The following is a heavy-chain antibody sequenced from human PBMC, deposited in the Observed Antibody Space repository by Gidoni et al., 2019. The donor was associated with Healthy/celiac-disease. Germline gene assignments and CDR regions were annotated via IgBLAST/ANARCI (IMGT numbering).Heavy chain of an antibody. CDR3: ARGVPVPAAILDWFDP. V-gene: IGHV4-61*02. Sequence: QVQLQESGPGLVKPSQTLSLTCTVSGGSISSGSYYWSWIRQPAGKGLEWIGRIYTSGSTNYNPSLKSRVTISVDTSKNQFSLKLSSVTAADTAVYYCARGVPVPAAILDWFDPWGQGTLVTVSS. CDR1: GGSISSGSYY. CDR2: IYTSGST. D-gene: IGHD2-2*01. J-gene: IGHJ5*02.